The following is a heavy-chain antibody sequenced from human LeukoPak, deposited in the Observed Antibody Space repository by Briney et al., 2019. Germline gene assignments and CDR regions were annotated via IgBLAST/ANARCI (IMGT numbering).Heavy chain of an antibody. D-gene: IGHD3-10*01. J-gene: IGHJ4*02. V-gene: IGHV4-4*07. CDR3: ARAMVRGVITLRFDY. Sequence: PSDTLSLPCTVSGGSISSYYWSWLRQPAGKALEWIGRIYTSGSTNYNPSLKSRVTMSVDTSKNQFSLKLSSVTAADTAVYYCARAMVRGVITLRFDYWGQGTLVTVSS. CDR1: GGSISSYY. CDR2: IYTSGST.